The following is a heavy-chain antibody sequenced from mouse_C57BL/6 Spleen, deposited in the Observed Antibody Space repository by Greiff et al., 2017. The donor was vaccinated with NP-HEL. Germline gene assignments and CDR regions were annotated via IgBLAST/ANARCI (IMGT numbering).Heavy chain of an antibody. V-gene: IGHV1-80*01. D-gene: IGHD1-1*01. Sequence: QVQLQQSGAELVKPGASVKISCKASGYAFSSYWMNWVKQRPGKGLEWIGQIYPGDGDTNYNGKFKGKATLTADKSSSTAYMQLSSLTSEDSAVYFCARGITTVVESFFAYWGQGTLVTVSA. CDR1: GYAFSSYW. CDR2: IYPGDGDT. J-gene: IGHJ3*01. CDR3: ARGITTVVESFFAY.